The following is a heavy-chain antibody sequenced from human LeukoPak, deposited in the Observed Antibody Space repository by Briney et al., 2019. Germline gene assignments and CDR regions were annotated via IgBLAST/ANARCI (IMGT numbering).Heavy chain of an antibody. D-gene: IGHD2-2*01. CDR2: ISAYNGNT. CDR1: GYTFTSYG. J-gene: IGHJ3*02. CDR3: ARDCSSTSCYFGAFDS. V-gene: IGHV1-18*01. Sequence: GASVKVSCKASGYTFTSYGISWVRQAPGQGLEWMGWISAYNGNTNYAQKLQGRVTMTTDTSTSTAYMELRSLRSDDTAVYYCARDCSSTSCYFGAFDSWGQGTMVTVSS.